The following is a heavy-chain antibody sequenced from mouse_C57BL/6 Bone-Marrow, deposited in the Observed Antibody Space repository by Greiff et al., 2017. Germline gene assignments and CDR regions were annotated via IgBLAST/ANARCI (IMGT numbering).Heavy chain of an antibody. Sequence: VMLVESGAELVRPGASVKLSCKASGYTFTDYYINWVKQRPGQGLEWIARIYPGSGNTYYNEKFKGKATLTAEKSSSTAYMQLSSLTSEDSAVYFCAIPGFAYWGQGTLVTVSA. J-gene: IGHJ3*01. CDR3: AIPGFAY. D-gene: IGHD5-1-1*01. V-gene: IGHV1-76*01. CDR2: IYPGSGNT. CDR1: GYTFTDYY.